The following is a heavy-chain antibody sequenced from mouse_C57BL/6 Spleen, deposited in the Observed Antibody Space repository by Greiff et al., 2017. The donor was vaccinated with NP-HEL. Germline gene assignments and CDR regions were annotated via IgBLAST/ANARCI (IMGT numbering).Heavy chain of an antibody. J-gene: IGHJ4*01. Sequence: VQLQQSGPELVKPGASVKISCKASGYAFSSSWMNWVKQRPGKGLEWIGRIYPGDGDTNYNGKFKGKATLTADKSSSTAYMQLSSLTSEDSAVYYCARLTYGSSYHYCAMDYWGQGTSVTVSS. CDR3: ARLTYGSSYHYCAMDY. CDR1: GYAFSSSW. CDR2: IYPGDGDT. V-gene: IGHV1-82*01. D-gene: IGHD1-1*01.